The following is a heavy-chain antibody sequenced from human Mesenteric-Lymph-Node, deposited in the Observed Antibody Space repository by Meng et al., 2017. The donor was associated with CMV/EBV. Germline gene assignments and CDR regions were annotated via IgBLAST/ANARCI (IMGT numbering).Heavy chain of an antibody. D-gene: IGHD6-19*01. J-gene: IGHJ4*02. V-gene: IGHV3-21*01. CDR1: GFTFSSYS. CDR3: ARDELAVAGTADY. Sequence: ASGFTFSSYSMNWVRQAPGKGLEWVSSISSSSSYIYYADSVKGRFTISRDNAKNSLYLQMNSLRAEDTAVYYCARDELAVAGTADYWGQGTLVTVSS. CDR2: ISSSSSYI.